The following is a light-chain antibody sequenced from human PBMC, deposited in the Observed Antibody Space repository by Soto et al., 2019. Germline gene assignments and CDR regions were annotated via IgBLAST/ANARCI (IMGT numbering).Light chain of an antibody. CDR2: AAS. V-gene: IGKV1-9*01. Sequence: IPLTQSPFSLSASVGDTVTITCRASPGISRSLAWYQQNSGRAPKLLIYAASTLYTGVPSRFSGSGYGTEFTLTISRLQREDFATYYGQQVNSYALPFGGGPTVHIX. CDR3: QQVNSYALP. CDR1: PGISRS. J-gene: IGKJ4*01.